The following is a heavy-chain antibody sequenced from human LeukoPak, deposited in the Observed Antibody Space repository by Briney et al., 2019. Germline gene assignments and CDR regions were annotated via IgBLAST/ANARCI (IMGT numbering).Heavy chain of an antibody. V-gene: IGHV3-30*18. D-gene: IGHD3-10*01. J-gene: IGHJ4*02. CDR1: GFTFSSYA. CDR3: AKGGITMVRGPYTY. CDR2: ISYDGSNK. Sequence: PGGSLRLSCAASGFTFSSYAMSWVRQAPGKGLEWVAVISYDGSNKYYADSVKGRFTISRDNSKNTLYLQMNSLRAEDTAVYYCAKGGITMVRGPYTYWGQGTLVTVSS.